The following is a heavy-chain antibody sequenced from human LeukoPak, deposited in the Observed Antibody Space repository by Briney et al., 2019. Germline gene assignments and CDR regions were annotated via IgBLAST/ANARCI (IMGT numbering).Heavy chain of an antibody. CDR2: IRYDGSNK. Sequence: GGSLRLSCAASGFTLSGYALNWVGQPPGRGLEWVAFIRYDGSNKYYADSVKGRFTISRDNSKNTLYLQMNSLRAEDTAVYYCARAPQMHLDYWGQGTLVTVSS. CDR1: GFTLSGYA. J-gene: IGHJ4*02. D-gene: IGHD5-24*01. V-gene: IGHV3-30*02. CDR3: ARAPQMHLDY.